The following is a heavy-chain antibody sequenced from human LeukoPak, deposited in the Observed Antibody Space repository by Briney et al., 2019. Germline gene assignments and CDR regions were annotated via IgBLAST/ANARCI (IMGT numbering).Heavy chain of an antibody. CDR3: SRVPPSYSDTSKIYYYYFVDV. J-gene: IGHJ6*03. Sequence: NPSETLSLTCTVSGGSLSICFWGCLRQPAGGGLDWIGHISSTGNTAYSPSLQSRVTMSVDTSKNQFSLKLNSVTAADTAVYYCSRVPPSYSDTSKIYYYYFVDVWGKGTPVTVSS. CDR1: GGSLSICF. D-gene: IGHD1-26*01. CDR2: ISSTGNT. V-gene: IGHV4-4*07.